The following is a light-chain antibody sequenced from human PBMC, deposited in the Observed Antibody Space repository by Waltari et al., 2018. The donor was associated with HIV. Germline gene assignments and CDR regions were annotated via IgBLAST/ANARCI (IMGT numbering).Light chain of an antibody. J-gene: IGLJ1*01. Sequence: QSALTQPRSVSGSPGQSITISCPGTGRDVGGYNYVSWHQHRPGGIPKLRIYRVNERPSGGPARFSGSKSGNTASLTVSGLQPEDEADYYCSSCAGASTYVFGTGTAVTVL. CDR2: RVN. V-gene: IGLV2-11*01. CDR1: GRDVGGYNY. CDR3: SSCAGASTYV.